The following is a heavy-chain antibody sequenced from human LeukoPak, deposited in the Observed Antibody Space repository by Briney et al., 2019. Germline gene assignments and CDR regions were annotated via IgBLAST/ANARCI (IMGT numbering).Heavy chain of an antibody. D-gene: IGHD1-26*01. Sequence: GGSLRLSCAASGFTFSNYNMNWVRQAPGKGLEWVSYISSSSTNIYYTDSVKGRFTISRDNAKNSLYLQMNSLRDEDTAVYFCARVRYTGNYWGAFDIWGLGTMVIVAS. CDR2: ISSSSTNI. CDR3: ARVRYTGNYWGAFDI. CDR1: GFTFSNYN. J-gene: IGHJ3*02. V-gene: IGHV3-21*01.